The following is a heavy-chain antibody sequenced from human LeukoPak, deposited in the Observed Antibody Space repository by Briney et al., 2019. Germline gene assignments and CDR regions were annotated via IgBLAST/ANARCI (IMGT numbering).Heavy chain of an antibody. V-gene: IGHV1-18*01. J-gene: IGHJ4*02. CDR1: GYTFTSYG. D-gene: IGHD2-15*01. CDR3: ARDIDIVVVVAATPGSFDY. Sequence: ASVKVSCKASGYTFTSYGISWVRQAPGQGLEWMGWSSAYNGNTNYAQKLQGRVTMTTDTSTSTAYMELRSLRSDDTAVYYCARDIDIVVVVAATPGSFDYWGQGTLVTVSS. CDR2: SSAYNGNT.